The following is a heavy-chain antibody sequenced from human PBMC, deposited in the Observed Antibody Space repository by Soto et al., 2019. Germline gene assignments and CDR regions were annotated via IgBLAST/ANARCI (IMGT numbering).Heavy chain of an antibody. CDR3: ARYCNGGSCYSNYAFDI. J-gene: IGHJ3*02. CDR1: EFSVSSNY. CDR2: IYSGGST. D-gene: IGHD2-15*01. V-gene: IGHV3-53*01. Sequence: PGGSLRLSCAASEFSVSSNYMSWVRQAPGKGLEWVSIIYSGGSTYYADSVKGRFTISRDNSKNTLFLQMDSLRNEDTAVYYCARYCNGGSCYSNYAFDIWGQGAMVTVSS.